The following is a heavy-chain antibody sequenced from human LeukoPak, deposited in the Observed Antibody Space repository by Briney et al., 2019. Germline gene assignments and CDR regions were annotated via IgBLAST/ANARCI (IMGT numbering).Heavy chain of an antibody. D-gene: IGHD3-10*01. Sequence: ASVKVSCKTSGYTFTNFYLHWVRQAPGQGLEWMGIINAASGSTTYAQKLQGRVTMTRDMSTSTAYMELRSLRSDDTAVYYCARDSPYGSGSYYKSWGQGTLVTVS. CDR3: ARDSPYGSGSYYKS. CDR2: INAASGST. CDR1: GYTFTNFY. V-gene: IGHV1-46*01. J-gene: IGHJ5*02.